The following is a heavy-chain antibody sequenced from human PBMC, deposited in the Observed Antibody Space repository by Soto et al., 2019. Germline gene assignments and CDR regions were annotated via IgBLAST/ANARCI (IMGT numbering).Heavy chain of an antibody. V-gene: IGHV1-69*01. J-gene: IGHJ3*02. Sequence: QVQLVQSGAEVKKPGSSVKVSCKASGGNFNSNAISWVRQAPGQGLEWMGGIIPMFGTANYAQKFQGRVTVTADESTSTAYMELSSLRSEDTAVYYCAKCIQVNWNYDAFHIWGQGTMVTVSS. CDR3: AKCIQVNWNYDAFHI. D-gene: IGHD1-7*01. CDR1: GGNFNSNA. CDR2: IIPMFGTA.